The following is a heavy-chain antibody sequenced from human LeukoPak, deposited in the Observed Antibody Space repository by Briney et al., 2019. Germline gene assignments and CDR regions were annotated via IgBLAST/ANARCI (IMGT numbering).Heavy chain of an antibody. CDR3: ARDSTLRSRGGS. CDR2: IIPIFGTA. Sequence: ASVKVSCKASGGTFSSYAISWVRQAPGQGLEWMGGIIPIFGTANYAQKFQGRVTITADESTSTAYMELSSLRSEDTAVYYCARDSTLRSRGGSWGQGTLVTVSS. D-gene: IGHD2-15*01. J-gene: IGHJ4*02. V-gene: IGHV1-69*01. CDR1: GGTFSSYA.